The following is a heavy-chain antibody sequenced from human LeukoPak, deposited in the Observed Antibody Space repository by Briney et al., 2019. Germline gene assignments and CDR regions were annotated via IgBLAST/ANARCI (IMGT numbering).Heavy chain of an antibody. Sequence: PSETLSLTCTVSGGSISSYYWSWIRQPAGKGLEWIGRIYTSGSTNYNPSLKSRVTMSVDMSKNQLSLKLSSVTAADTAEYYCARADYYDSSGYYVKFDYWGQGTLVTVSS. V-gene: IGHV4-4*07. D-gene: IGHD3-22*01. CDR2: IYTSGST. J-gene: IGHJ4*02. CDR3: ARADYYDSSGYYVKFDY. CDR1: GGSISSYY.